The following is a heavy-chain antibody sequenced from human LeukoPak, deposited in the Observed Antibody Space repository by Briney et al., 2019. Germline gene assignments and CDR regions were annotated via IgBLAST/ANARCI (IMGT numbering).Heavy chain of an antibody. CDR3: ARHIVGEQNFDY. V-gene: IGHV3-7*01. CDR1: GFTFCAYW. CDR2: IKDDGIAH. D-gene: IGHD3-16*02. J-gene: IGHJ4*02. Sequence: GGSLRLSCAASGFTFCAYWMSWFRQAPGKGPESVASIKDDGIAHFYVDSLEVRFTIPRDNAKNTLYLQMDTMRVDDTAVYYCARHIVGEQNFDYWSQGTPVTVSS.